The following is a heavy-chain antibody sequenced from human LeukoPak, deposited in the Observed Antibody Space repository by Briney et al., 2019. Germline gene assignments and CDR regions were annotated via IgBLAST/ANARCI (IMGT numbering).Heavy chain of an antibody. V-gene: IGHV3-23*01. J-gene: IGHJ4*02. CDR2: ISGSGGST. CDR3: AKRRGGSGSYSGFFGFDY. CDR1: GFTFSSYA. Sequence: GSLRLSCAASGFTFSSYAMSWVRQAPGKGLEWVSAISGSGGSTYYADSVKGRFTISRDNSKNTLYLQMNSLRAEDTAVYYCAKRRGGSGSYSGFFGFDYWGQGTLVTVSS. D-gene: IGHD3-10*01.